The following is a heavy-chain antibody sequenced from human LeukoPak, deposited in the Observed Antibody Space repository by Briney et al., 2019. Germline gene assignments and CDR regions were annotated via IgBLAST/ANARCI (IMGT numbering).Heavy chain of an antibody. V-gene: IGHV3-23*01. CDR2: ISGSGGST. Sequence: GGSLRLSCAASGFTFSSYAMSWIRQAPGKGLEWVSAISGSGGSTYYADSVKGRFTISRDNSKNTLYLQMNSLRAEDTAVYYCAKDSRWLQLKYFDYWGQGTLVTVSS. CDR3: AKDSRWLQLKYFDY. D-gene: IGHD5-24*01. CDR1: GFTFSSYA. J-gene: IGHJ4*02.